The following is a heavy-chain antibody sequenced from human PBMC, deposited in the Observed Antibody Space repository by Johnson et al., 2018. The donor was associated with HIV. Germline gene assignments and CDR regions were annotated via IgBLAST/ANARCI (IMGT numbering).Heavy chain of an antibody. CDR1: GFTFSNAW. J-gene: IGHJ3*02. V-gene: IGHV3-15*01. CDR3: TTEGDAFDI. Sequence: EVQLVESGGGLVKPGGSLRLSCAASGFTFSNAWMNWVRQAPGKGLEWVGRLKSKVDGGTTDYAAPVKDRFTISRDDSKNTLYLQMSSLRTEDAAVYYCTTEGDAFDIWGQGTMVTVSS. CDR2: LKSKVDGGTT.